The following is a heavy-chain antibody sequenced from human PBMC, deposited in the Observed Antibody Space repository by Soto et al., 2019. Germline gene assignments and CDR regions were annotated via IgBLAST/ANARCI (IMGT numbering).Heavy chain of an antibody. V-gene: IGHV3-48*01. J-gene: IGHJ3*02. Sequence: GGSLRLSCAASGFTFSSYSMNWVRQAPGKGLEWVSYISSSSSTIYYADSVKGRFTISRDNSKNTLYLQMNSLRAKDTAVYYCAKGRYSSSSGDAFDIWGQGTMVTVSS. CDR2: ISSSSSTI. D-gene: IGHD6-6*01. CDR3: AKGRYSSSSGDAFDI. CDR1: GFTFSSYS.